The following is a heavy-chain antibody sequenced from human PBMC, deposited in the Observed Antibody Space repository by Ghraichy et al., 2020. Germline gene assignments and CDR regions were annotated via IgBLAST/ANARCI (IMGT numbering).Heavy chain of an antibody. Sequence: GGSLRLSCAASGFTFSSYGMHWVRQAPGKGLEWVAVIWYDGSNKYYADSVKGRFTISRDNSKNTLYLQMNSLRAEDTAVYYCARGGDTAMVGRLDYWGQGTLVTVSS. CDR3: ARGGDTAMVGRLDY. J-gene: IGHJ4*02. CDR1: GFTFSSYG. CDR2: IWYDGSNK. D-gene: IGHD5-18*01. V-gene: IGHV3-33*01.